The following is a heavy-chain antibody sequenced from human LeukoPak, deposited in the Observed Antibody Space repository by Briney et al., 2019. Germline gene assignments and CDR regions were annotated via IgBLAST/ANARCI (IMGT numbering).Heavy chain of an antibody. J-gene: IGHJ4*02. CDR2: ISSSGSTI. V-gene: IGHV3-48*03. D-gene: IGHD4-17*01. Sequence: GGSLRLSCAASGFTFSSYEMNWVRQAPGKGLEGVSYISSSGSTIYYADSVKGRFTISRDNAKNSLYLQMNSLRAEDTAVYYCASTVTTSLSSDYWGQGTLVTVSS. CDR3: ASTVTTSLSSDY. CDR1: GFTFSSYE.